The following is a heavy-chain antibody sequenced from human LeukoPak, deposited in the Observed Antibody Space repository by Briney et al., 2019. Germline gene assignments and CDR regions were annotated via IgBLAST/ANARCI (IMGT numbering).Heavy chain of an antibody. V-gene: IGHV1-18*01. CDR3: ARDFDYGDPFDY. CDR2: ISAYNGNT. Sequence: ASVKVSCKASGYTFTSYGISWVRQAPAQGLEWMGWISAYNGNTNYAQKLQGRITMTTDTSTSTAYMELRSLRSDDAAVYYCARDFDYGDPFDYWGQGTLVTVSS. CDR1: GYTFTSYG. J-gene: IGHJ4*02. D-gene: IGHD4-17*01.